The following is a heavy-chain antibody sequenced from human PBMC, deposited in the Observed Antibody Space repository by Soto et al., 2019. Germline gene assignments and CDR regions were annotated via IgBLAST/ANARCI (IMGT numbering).Heavy chain of an antibody. J-gene: IGHJ6*02. CDR3: AKDEGRFLRNYFNYGIDV. CDR2: ISYDGTAK. V-gene: IGHV3-33*03. CDR1: VFDFIDHG. D-gene: IGHD3-3*01. Sequence: GWSLRLSCASSVFDFIDHGMHWVRQAPGEGLEWVTVISYDGTAKYYKESVKGRFTTSRDNSKKTLYLQIDSLRVEDTAVYYCAKDEGRFLRNYFNYGIDVWGLGTTVTVSS.